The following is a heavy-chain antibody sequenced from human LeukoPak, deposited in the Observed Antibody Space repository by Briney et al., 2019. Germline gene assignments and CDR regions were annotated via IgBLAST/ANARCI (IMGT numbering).Heavy chain of an antibody. V-gene: IGHV3-48*03. D-gene: IGHD2-15*01. J-gene: IGHJ5*02. CDR2: ISHSGSTT. Sequence: GGSLRLSCVVSGFTFSSYEMNWVRQAPGKGLEWVSYISHSGSTTYYADSVKGRFTISRDNAKNSLYLQMNSLRTEDTAVYYCARSRGVDWFDPWGQGTLVTVSS. CDR3: ARSRGVDWFDP. CDR1: GFTFSSYE.